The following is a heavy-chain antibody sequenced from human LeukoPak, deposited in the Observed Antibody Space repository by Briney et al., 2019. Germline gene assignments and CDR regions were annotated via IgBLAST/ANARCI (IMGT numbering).Heavy chain of an antibody. CDR2: IKQDGSEK. CDR3: ARGYSSDY. Sequence: PGGSLRLSYAASGLTFRSYWMSWVRQAPGKGLEWVANIKQDGSEKYYVDSVKGRFTISRDNAKSSLYLQMDSLRVEDTAVYYCARGYSSDYWGQGTLVTVSS. V-gene: IGHV3-7*01. J-gene: IGHJ4*02. D-gene: IGHD5-18*01. CDR1: GLTFRSYW.